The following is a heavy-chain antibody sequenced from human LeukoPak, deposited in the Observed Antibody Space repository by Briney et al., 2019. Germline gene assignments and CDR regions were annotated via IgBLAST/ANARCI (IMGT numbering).Heavy chain of an antibody. CDR1: GFTVRSYA. D-gene: IGHD6-13*01. CDR2: ISGSGGST. V-gene: IGHV3-23*01. J-gene: IGHJ4*02. Sequence: SGGSLRLSCAASGFTVRSYAMSWVRQAPGKGLERVSDISGSGGSTYYADSVKGRFTISRDNSKTTLYLQMNSLRAEDTAVYYCAKDPSSQYYFDYWGQGTLVTVSS. CDR3: AKDPSSQYYFDY.